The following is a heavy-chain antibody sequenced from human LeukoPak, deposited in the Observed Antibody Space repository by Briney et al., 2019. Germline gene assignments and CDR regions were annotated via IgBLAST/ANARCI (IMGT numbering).Heavy chain of an antibody. CDR2: INSDGSDT. D-gene: IGHD4-17*01. V-gene: IGHV3-74*01. J-gene: IGHJ4*02. CDR3: FYGDYVDY. Sequence: GGSLRLSCIASGFTFSSYWMHWVRQAPGKGLVWVSRINSDGSDTSYADSVKGRFTISRDNSKNTLYLQMNSLRAEDTAVYYCFYGDYVDYWGQGTLVTVSS. CDR1: GFTFSSYW.